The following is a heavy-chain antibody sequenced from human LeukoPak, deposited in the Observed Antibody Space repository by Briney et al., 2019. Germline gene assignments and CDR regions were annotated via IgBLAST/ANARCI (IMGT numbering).Heavy chain of an antibody. CDR3: ARDPTSIAGDEPFDY. CDR2: INPSGGST. CDR1: GGTFSSYA. V-gene: IGHV1-46*01. D-gene: IGHD6-13*01. J-gene: IGHJ4*02. Sequence: ASVKVSCKASGGTFSSYAISWVRQAPGRGLEWMGIINPSGGSTSYAQKFQGRVTMTRDTSTSTVYMELSSLRSEDTAVYYCARDPTSIAGDEPFDYWGQGTLVTVSS.